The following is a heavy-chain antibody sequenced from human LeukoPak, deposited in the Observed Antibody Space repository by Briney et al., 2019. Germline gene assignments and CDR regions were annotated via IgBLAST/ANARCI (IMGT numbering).Heavy chain of an antibody. Sequence: SETLSLTCTVSGGSISSSYWSWIRQPAGKGLEWIGRIYSTGSTNYNPSLKSRVTMSVDTSKNQFSLRLRSVTAADTAVYYCARQIASAGTAGFDFWGQGALVTVSS. CDR3: ARQIASAGTAGFDF. D-gene: IGHD6-13*01. CDR1: GGSISSSY. V-gene: IGHV4-4*07. CDR2: IYSTGST. J-gene: IGHJ4*02.